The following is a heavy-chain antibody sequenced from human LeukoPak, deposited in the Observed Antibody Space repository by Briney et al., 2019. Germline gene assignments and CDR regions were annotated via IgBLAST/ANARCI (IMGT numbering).Heavy chain of an antibody. CDR2: IIPILGIA. D-gene: IGHD3-22*01. V-gene: IGHV1-69*04. J-gene: IGHJ4*02. Sequence: ASVKVSCKASGGTFSSYAISWVRQAPGQGLEWMGRIIPILGIANYAQKFQGRVTITADKSTSTAYMELSSLRSEDTAVYYCARVRGYYDSSGYPTLDYWGQGTLVTVSS. CDR1: GGTFSSYA. CDR3: ARVRGYYDSSGYPTLDY.